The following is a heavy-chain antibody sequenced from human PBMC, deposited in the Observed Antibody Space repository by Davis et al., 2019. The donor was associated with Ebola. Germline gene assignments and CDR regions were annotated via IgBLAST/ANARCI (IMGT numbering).Heavy chain of an antibody. CDR2: INSDGSST. D-gene: IGHD3-10*01. Sequence: GESLKISCAASGFTFSSYWMHWVRQAPGKGLVWVSRINSDGSSTSYADSVKGRFTISRDNAKNTLYLQMNSLRAEDTAVYYCAKAYYGSGSYSRLGLWWGQGTLVTVSS. J-gene: IGHJ4*02. V-gene: IGHV3-74*01. CDR1: GFTFSSYW. CDR3: AKAYYGSGSYSRLGLW.